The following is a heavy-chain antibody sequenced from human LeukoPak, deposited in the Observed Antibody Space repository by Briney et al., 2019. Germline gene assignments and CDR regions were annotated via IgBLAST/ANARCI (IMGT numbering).Heavy chain of an antibody. Sequence: PSETLSLTCTVSGGSISSYYWSWIRQPAGKGLEWIGRIYTSGSTNYNPSLKSRVTMSVDTSKNQFSLKLSSVTAADTAVYYCARADDYGSGSYVYMDVWGKGTTVTVS. D-gene: IGHD3-10*01. CDR2: IYTSGST. J-gene: IGHJ6*03. V-gene: IGHV4-4*07. CDR3: ARADDYGSGSYVYMDV. CDR1: GGSISSYY.